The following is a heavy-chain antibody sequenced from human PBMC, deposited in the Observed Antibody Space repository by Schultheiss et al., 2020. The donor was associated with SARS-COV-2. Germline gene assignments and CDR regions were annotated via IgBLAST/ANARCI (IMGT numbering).Heavy chain of an antibody. CDR2: IYYSGGT. CDR3: ARSSAVVVVAATHWFDP. D-gene: IGHD2-15*01. J-gene: IGHJ5*02. V-gene: IGHV4-59*01. Sequence: GSLRLSCTVSGGSISSYYWSWIRQPPGKGLEWIGYIYYSGGTNYNPSLKSRVTIAVETSKNHFSLKLNSVTTADTAVYYCARSSAVVVVAATHWFDPWGQGALVPVAS. CDR1: GGSISSYY.